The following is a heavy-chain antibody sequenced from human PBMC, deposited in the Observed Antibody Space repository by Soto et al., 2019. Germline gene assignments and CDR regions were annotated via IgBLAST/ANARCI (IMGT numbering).Heavy chain of an antibody. CDR1: GFIFRSYS. J-gene: IGHJ4*02. CDR3: TRDIPRTRFDD. V-gene: IGHV3-21*01. Sequence: GGSLRLSCAASGFIFRSYSMAWVRQAPGKGLEWVSYITSSSAYIYYAESVRGRFTISRDNAQNSVSLHMHNLRAEDTAVYYCTRDIPRTRFDDWGQGTQVTVAS. CDR2: ITSSSAYI. D-gene: IGHD2-21*01.